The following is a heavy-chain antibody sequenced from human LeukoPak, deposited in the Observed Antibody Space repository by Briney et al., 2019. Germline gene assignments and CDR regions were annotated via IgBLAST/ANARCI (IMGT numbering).Heavy chain of an antibody. D-gene: IGHD1-26*01. CDR3: VKGLRLVGADR. CDR2: ISSNGGST. Sequence: PGGSLRLSCSASGFTFSSYAMHWVRQAPGKGLEYVSAISSNGGSTYYADSVKGRFTISRDNSKNTLYLQMSSLRAEDTAVYYCVKGLRLVGADRWGQGTLVTVSS. CDR1: GFTFSSYA. J-gene: IGHJ5*02. V-gene: IGHV3-64D*06.